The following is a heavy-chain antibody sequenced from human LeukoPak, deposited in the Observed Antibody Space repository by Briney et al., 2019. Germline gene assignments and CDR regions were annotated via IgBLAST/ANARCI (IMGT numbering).Heavy chain of an antibody. CDR1: GFTFSNAW. CDR2: MESKSDGGST. J-gene: IGHJ4*02. V-gene: IGHV3-15*04. Sequence: PGGSLRLSCAGSGFTFSNAWMSWVRQAPGKGLEWVGRMESKSDGGSTDYAAPVKGRFTISRDDSKNTLFLQINSPKTEDTAVYYCTTLDGDYDPDYWGEGTLVTVSS. CDR3: TTLDGDYDPDY. D-gene: IGHD4-17*01.